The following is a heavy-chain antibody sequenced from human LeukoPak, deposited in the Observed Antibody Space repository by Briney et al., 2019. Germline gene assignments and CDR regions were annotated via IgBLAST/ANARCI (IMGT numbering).Heavy chain of an antibody. CDR2: ISYDGSNK. D-gene: IGHD6-13*01. Sequence: PGRSLRLSCAASGFSFSSYAMHRVRRAPGKGLEWVAVISYDGSNKYYADSVKGRFTISRDNSKNTLYLQMNSLRAEDTAVYYCARAVQLVTAPDYWGQGTLVTVSS. J-gene: IGHJ4*02. CDR3: ARAVQLVTAPDY. CDR1: GFSFSSYA. V-gene: IGHV3-30-3*01.